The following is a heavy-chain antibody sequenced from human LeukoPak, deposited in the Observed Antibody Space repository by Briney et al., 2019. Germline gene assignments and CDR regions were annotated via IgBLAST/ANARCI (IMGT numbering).Heavy chain of an antibody. Sequence: GGSLRLSCAASGFTFSNYSMNWVRQAPGKGLEWVSYISRSSTTIYYADSVKGRFTISRDNSKNTLYLQMNSLRAEDTAVYYCAKVYVWNEYYFDYWGQGTLVTVSS. CDR2: ISRSSTTI. J-gene: IGHJ4*02. CDR3: AKVYVWNEYYFDY. CDR1: GFTFSNYS. V-gene: IGHV3-48*01. D-gene: IGHD1-1*01.